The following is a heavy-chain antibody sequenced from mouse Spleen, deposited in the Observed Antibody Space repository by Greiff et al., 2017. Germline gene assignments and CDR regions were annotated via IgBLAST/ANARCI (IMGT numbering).Heavy chain of an antibody. J-gene: IGHJ2*01. CDR2: IYPGGGYT. Sequence: VMLVESGAELVRPGTSVKISCKASGYTFTNYWLGWVKQRPGHGLEWIGDIYPGGGYTNYNEKFKGKATLTADTSSSTAYMQLSSLTSEDSAVYFCARKEAYMITTAYYFDYWGQGTTLTVSS. CDR1: GYTFTNYW. D-gene: IGHD2-4*01. V-gene: IGHV1-63*02. CDR3: ARKEAYMITTAYYFDY.